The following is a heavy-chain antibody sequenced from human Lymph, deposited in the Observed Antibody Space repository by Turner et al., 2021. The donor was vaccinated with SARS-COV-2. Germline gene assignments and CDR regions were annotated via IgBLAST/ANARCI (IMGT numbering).Heavy chain of an antibody. CDR3: GRLTADIAVTGRYFDY. CDR2: ISVYNCNT. V-gene: IGHV1-18*01. CDR1: GYTFSSYG. D-gene: IGHD6-19*01. Sequence: QVQLVQSGAEVKKPGASVKLSCKASGYTFSSYGISWMRQAPGQGLEWMGWISVYNCNTNYAQRLQSRVTMTTHTSTSTAYMELISLSADDTTVYYCGRLTADIAVTGRYFDYWGQGTLVTVSS. J-gene: IGHJ4*02.